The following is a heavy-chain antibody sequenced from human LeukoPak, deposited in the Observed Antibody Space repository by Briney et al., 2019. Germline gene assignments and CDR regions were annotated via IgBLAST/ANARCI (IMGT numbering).Heavy chain of an antibody. D-gene: IGHD3-22*01. CDR1: GFTFSSYS. CDR3: AKSYYERSGSTRHVDY. V-gene: IGHV3-23*01. Sequence: GGSLRLSCAASGFTFSSYSMTWVRQAPGKGLEWVSRISGPGGTTYYTDSVKGRFTISRDNSKNTLYLQMNSLRAEDTAVYYCAKSYYERSGSTRHVDYWGQGTLVIVSS. CDR2: ISGPGGTT. J-gene: IGHJ4*02.